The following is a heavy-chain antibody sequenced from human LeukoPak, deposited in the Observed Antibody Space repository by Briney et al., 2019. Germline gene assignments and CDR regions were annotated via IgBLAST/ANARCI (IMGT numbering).Heavy chain of an antibody. CDR1: GYTFSSYG. CDR3: ARGGVGDPTFDY. Sequence: ASVKVYCKTSGYTFSSYGISWVRQAPGQGLEWMGWISAYNDNTNYAQNLQGRVTMTTDTPTSTAYMELRSLRSDDTAVYYCARGGVGDPTFDYWGQGTLVTVSS. V-gene: IGHV1-18*01. CDR2: ISAYNDNT. J-gene: IGHJ4*02. D-gene: IGHD3-10*01.